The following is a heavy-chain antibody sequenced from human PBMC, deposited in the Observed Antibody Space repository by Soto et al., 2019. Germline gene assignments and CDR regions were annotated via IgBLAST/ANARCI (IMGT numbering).Heavy chain of an antibody. CDR2: SYYSGST. J-gene: IGHJ6*03. V-gene: IGHV4-31*03. D-gene: IGHD2-2*01. CDR3: ARERGGDDSSTSFGLDD. Sequence: SEPLSLTFSVSGGSISSVGHYWTWIRQQPGKGLEWIGYSYYSGSTDYNPSLKSRATISVDRSKNQFSLNLTSVTAAATAIYYCARERGGDDSSTSFGLDDWGKGVTVTVA. CDR1: GGSISSVGHY.